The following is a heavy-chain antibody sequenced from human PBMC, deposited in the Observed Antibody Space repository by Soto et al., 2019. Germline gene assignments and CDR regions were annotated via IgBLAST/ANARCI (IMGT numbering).Heavy chain of an antibody. CDR2: VHPSGST. D-gene: IGHD6-6*01. CDR1: SASLGDHY. V-gene: IGHV4-34*01. Sequence: KTSETLSLTCAVFSASLGDHYWAWIRQSPDKGLEWIGEVHPSGSTDYNPSLKSRLTLSLDTSKNQFSLKVNSVTPEDTAVYYCARDLLDSSSSHFDYWGQGTLVTVSS. J-gene: IGHJ4*02. CDR3: ARDLLDSSSSHFDY.